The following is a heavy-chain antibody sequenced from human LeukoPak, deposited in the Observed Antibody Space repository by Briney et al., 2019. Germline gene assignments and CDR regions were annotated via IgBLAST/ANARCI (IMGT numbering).Heavy chain of an antibody. V-gene: IGHV4-59*01. D-gene: IGHD3-22*01. CDR2: IYYSGST. CDR3: ARPRHYYDSPSCAFDI. Sequence: SETLSLTCTVSGGSISSYYWSWIRQPPGKGLEWIGYIYYSGSTNYNPSLKSRVTISVDTSKNQFSLKLSSVTAADTAVYYCARPRHYYDSPSCAFDIWGQGTMVTVSS. CDR1: GGSISSYY. J-gene: IGHJ3*02.